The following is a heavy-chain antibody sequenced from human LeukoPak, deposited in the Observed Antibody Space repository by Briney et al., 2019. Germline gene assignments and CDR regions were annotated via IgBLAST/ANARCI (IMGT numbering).Heavy chain of an antibody. D-gene: IGHD6-19*01. Sequence: GGSLRLSCAASGFTFRSYVMSWVRQAPGKGLEWVSDISGGGGTNYADSVKGRFTITRDNSENTLYLQMNSLRAEDAAVYYCAKTSGSGWYVFDYWGQGILVTVSS. CDR3: AKTSGSGWYVFDY. V-gene: IGHV3-23*01. CDR1: GFTFRSYV. CDR2: ISGGGGT. J-gene: IGHJ4*02.